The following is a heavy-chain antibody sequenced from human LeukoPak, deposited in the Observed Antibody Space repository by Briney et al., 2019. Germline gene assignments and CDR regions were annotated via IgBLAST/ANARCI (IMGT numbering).Heavy chain of an antibody. J-gene: IGHJ3*02. CDR1: GGSISSGSYY. CDR2: IYTSGST. CDR3: ARVGLGYCSSTSPLGCLRAFDI. V-gene: IGHV4-61*02. D-gene: IGHD2-2*01. Sequence: SETLSLTCTVSGGSISSGSYYWSWIQQPAGKGLEWIGRIYTSGSTNYNPSLKSRVTISVDTSKNQISLKLSSVTAADTAVYYCARVGLGYCSSTSPLGCLRAFDIWGQGTMVTVSS.